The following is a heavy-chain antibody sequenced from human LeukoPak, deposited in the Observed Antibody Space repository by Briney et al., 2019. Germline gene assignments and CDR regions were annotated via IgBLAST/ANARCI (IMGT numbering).Heavy chain of an antibody. J-gene: IGHJ4*02. D-gene: IGHD1-26*01. CDR2: IYYSGST. CDR3: ARPRLSGSYSNFDY. CDR1: GGSISSYY. Sequence: SETLSLTCTVSGGSISSYYWSWIRQPPGKGLEWIGYIYYSGSTNYNPSLKSRVTISVDTSKNRFSLKPSSVTAADTAVYYCARPRLSGSYSNFDYWGQGTLVTVSS. V-gene: IGHV4-59*01.